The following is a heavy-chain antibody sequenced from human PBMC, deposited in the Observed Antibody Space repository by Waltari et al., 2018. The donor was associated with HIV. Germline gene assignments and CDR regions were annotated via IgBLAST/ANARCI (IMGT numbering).Heavy chain of an antibody. CDR2: ISGSGYST. CDR1: GVAFSNHA. Sequence: EGQLFESGGGLVQPGGYMRPSCGASGVAFSNHALNWVPQAPGKGLGWVSAISGSGYSTYYADSVKGRFTISRDNSQNKLFLQMNSLRADDTAVYFCAKEHQYSHTWYSFYGMDVWGQGTTVTVSS. CDR3: AKEHQYSHTWYSFYGMDV. V-gene: IGHV3-23*01. D-gene: IGHD6-13*01. J-gene: IGHJ6*02.